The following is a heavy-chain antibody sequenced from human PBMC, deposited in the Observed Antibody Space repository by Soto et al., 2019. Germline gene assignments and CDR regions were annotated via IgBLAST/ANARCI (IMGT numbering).Heavy chain of an antibody. CDR2: INAGNGNT. J-gene: IGHJ4*02. D-gene: IGHD3-22*01. CDR1: GYAFTWIN. V-gene: IGHV1-3*01. Sequence: QVQLVQSGAEVKKPGASVKVSCKASGYAFTWINIHWVRQAPGQRLEWMGWINAGNGNTKYSQKFQGRVTFTRDTYANTAYMELSSLISEDTAVYYCARPKDYDDCLDLWGQGTLVTVSS. CDR3: ARPKDYDDCLDL.